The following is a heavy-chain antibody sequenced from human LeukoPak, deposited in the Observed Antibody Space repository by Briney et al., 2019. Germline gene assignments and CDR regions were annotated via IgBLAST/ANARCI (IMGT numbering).Heavy chain of an antibody. J-gene: IGHJ4*02. CDR2: ISGSGGST. D-gene: IGHD3-3*01. Sequence: GGSLRLSCAASGFTFSSYAMSWVRQAPGKGLEWVSAISGSGGSTYYADSVKGRFTISRDNSKNTLYLQMNSLRAEDTAVYYCAKVTVFGVVTGGYFDYWGQGTQVTVSS. CDR1: GFTFSSYA. V-gene: IGHV3-23*01. CDR3: AKVTVFGVVTGGYFDY.